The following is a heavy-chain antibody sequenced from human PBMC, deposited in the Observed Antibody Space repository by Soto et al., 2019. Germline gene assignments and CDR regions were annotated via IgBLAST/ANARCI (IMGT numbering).Heavy chain of an antibody. V-gene: IGHV4-34*01. CDR3: VRGLIYSGMDV. CDR2: IDHSGNT. CDR1: GGSFSAYY. J-gene: IGHJ6*02. Sequence: QVQLQQWGAGLLKPSETLSLTCAVNGGSFSAYYWTWIRQPPGRGLEWIVEIDHSGNTNYNPSLKSRVTISIDTAKNLFSLNVTSVTAADTAVYYCVRGLIYSGMDVWGLVTTGTVS. D-gene: IGHD5-12*01.